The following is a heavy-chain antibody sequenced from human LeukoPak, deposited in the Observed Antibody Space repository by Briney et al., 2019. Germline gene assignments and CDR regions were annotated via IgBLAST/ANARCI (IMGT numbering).Heavy chain of an antibody. CDR3: ARVRPYDYVWGSYRPLDY. CDR1: GFTFNSYG. V-gene: IGHV3-30*02. J-gene: IGHJ4*02. Sequence: GGSLRLSCAASGFTFNSYGMHWVRQAPGKGLEWVAFIRYDGSNKYYADSVKGRFTISRDNSKNTLYLQMNSLRAEDTAVYYCARVRPYDYVWGSYRPLDYWGQGTLVTVSS. CDR2: IRYDGSNK. D-gene: IGHD3-16*02.